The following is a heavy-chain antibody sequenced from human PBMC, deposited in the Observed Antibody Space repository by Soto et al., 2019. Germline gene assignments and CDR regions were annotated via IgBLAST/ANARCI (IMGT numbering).Heavy chain of an antibody. CDR3: ARDRLEHYYDSSGYHYYYGMDV. J-gene: IGHJ6*02. CDR1: GYTFTSYG. CDR2: ISAYNGNT. Sequence: QVQLVQSGAEVKKPGASVKVSCKASGYTFTSYGISWVRQAPGQGLEWMGWISAYNGNTNYAQKLQGRVTMTTDTSTRTAYMKLRSLRSDDTAVYSCARDRLEHYYDSSGYHYYYGMDVWGQGTTVTVSS. V-gene: IGHV1-18*01. D-gene: IGHD3-22*01.